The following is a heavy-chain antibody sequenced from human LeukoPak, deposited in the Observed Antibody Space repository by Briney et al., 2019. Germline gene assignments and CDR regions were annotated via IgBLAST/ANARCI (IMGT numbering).Heavy chain of an antibody. D-gene: IGHD6-13*01. CDR2: IKQDGSEK. V-gene: IGHV3-7*01. CDR3: ARYGPSSSWYVGYFDY. J-gene: IGHJ4*02. Sequence: GGSLRLSCAASGFTFSSYWMSWVRQAPGKGLEWVANIKQDGSEKYYVDSVKGRFTISRDNAKNSLYLQMNSLRAEDTAVYYCARYGPSSSWYVGYFDYWGQGTLVTVSS. CDR1: GFTFSSYW.